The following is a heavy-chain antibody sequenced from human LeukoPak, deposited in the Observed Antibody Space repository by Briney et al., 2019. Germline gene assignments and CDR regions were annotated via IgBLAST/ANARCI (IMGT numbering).Heavy chain of an antibody. D-gene: IGHD6-19*01. J-gene: IGHJ4*02. V-gene: IGHV4-39*07. CDR3: SRDWFVAVAGAVGIQKVY. CDR2: VYYSGRT. Sequence: SETLSLTCSVSAGSISSSNYYWGWIRQPPGKGLEWIGSVYYSGRTYYNPSLKSRVTISVDTSKNQFSLKLSSVTAADTAVYYCSRDWFVAVAGAVGIQKVYWGQGTLVTVSS. CDR1: AGSISSSNYY.